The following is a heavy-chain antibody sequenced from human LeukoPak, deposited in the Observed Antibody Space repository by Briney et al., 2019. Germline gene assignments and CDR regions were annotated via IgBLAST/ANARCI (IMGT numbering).Heavy chain of an antibody. D-gene: IGHD3-10*01. Sequence: SETLPLTCAVSGGSISSGGYSWSWIRQPPGKGLEWIGYIYHSGSTYYNPSLKSRVTISVDRSKNQFSLKLSSVTAADTAVYYCAREVGGSGTYYFDYWGQGTLVTVSS. CDR1: GGSISSGGYS. CDR3: AREVGGSGTYYFDY. CDR2: IYHSGST. J-gene: IGHJ4*02. V-gene: IGHV4-30-2*01.